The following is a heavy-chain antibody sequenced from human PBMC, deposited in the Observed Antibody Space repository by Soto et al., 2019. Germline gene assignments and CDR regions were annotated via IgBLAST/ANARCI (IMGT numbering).Heavy chain of an antibody. Sequence: VASVKVSCKASGGTFSSYAISWVRQAPGQGLEWMGGIIPIFGTANYAQKFQGRVTITADESTSTAYMELSSLRSEDTAVYYCARPRGVTTWFDPWGQGTLVTVSS. CDR1: GGTFSSYA. J-gene: IGHJ5*02. D-gene: IGHD3-10*01. V-gene: IGHV1-69*13. CDR3: ARPRGVTTWFDP. CDR2: IIPIFGTA.